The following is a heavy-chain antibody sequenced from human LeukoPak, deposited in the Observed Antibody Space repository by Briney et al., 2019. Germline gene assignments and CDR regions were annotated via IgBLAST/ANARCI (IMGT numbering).Heavy chain of an antibody. Sequence: SETLSLTCNVSGVSISSGGYYWSRIRQHPGKVLEWIGYIYYSGSTYYKSSLKSRVTISVDTSKNQFSLKLSSVTAADTAVYYCASSTVTTHFFDYWGQGTLVTVSS. V-gene: IGHV4-31*03. CDR1: GVSISSGGYY. CDR2: IYYSGST. CDR3: ASSTVTTHFFDY. J-gene: IGHJ4*02. D-gene: IGHD4-17*01.